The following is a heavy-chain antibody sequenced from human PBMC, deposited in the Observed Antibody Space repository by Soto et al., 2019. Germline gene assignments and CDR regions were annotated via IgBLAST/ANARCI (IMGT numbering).Heavy chain of an antibody. CDR3: ARLKITWNWFDP. J-gene: IGHJ5*02. V-gene: IGHV4-39*01. Sequence: QLQLQESGPGLVKPSETLSLTCTVSGGSISSSSYYWGWIRQPPGKGLEWIGSIYYSGSTYYNPSLKSRVTISVDTSKNQFSLKLSSVTAADTAVYYCARLKITWNWFDPWGQGTLVTVSS. D-gene: IGHD3-10*01. CDR1: GGSISSSSYY. CDR2: IYYSGST.